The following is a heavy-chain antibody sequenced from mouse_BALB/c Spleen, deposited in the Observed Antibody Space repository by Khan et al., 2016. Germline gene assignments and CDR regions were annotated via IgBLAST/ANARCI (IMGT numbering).Heavy chain of an antibody. J-gene: IGHJ2*01. Sequence: QVQLKESGAELVRPGSSVKISCKASGYAFSIYWMNWVKQRPGQGLEWIGQIYPGDGDTDYNGKFKDKATLTADKSSSTAYMQLSSLTSEDSAVYFWARSGYGYDYWGQGTTLTVSS. CDR2: IYPGDGDT. CDR1: GYAFSIYW. V-gene: IGHV1-80*01. D-gene: IGHD2-2*01. CDR3: ARSGYGYDY.